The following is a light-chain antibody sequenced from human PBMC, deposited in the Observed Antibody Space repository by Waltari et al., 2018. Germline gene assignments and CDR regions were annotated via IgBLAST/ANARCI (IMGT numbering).Light chain of an antibody. V-gene: IGLV4-69*01. CDR3: ETWGTGGWV. J-gene: IGLJ2*01. CDR2: VNSDGSH. CDR1: SGHSRYA. Sequence: QLVLSQAPSASASLGASVKLTCTMTSGHSRYAIAWHQQQPAKGPRYLMKVNSDGSHRKGAGLLARSSASSSAAESYPAVSSLHAEEDSDYYRETWGTGGWVFGGGTKLTVL.